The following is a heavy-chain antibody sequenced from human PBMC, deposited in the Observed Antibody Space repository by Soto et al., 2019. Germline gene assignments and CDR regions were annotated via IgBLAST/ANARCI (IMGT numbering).Heavy chain of an antibody. Sequence: QVQLVQSGAEVKKPGSSVKVSCKASGGTFNSYTISWVRQAPGQGLEWMGRIVPIFDIAKYAQKFQGRVTITAEQSTSTAYMELSSLRSEDKAVYYCARGAFGGQQQLVRDGFAIWGKGTMVTVSS. CDR2: IVPIFDIA. CDR3: ARGAFGGQQQLVRDGFAI. V-gene: IGHV1-69*02. CDR1: GGTFNSYT. J-gene: IGHJ3*02. D-gene: IGHD6-13*01.